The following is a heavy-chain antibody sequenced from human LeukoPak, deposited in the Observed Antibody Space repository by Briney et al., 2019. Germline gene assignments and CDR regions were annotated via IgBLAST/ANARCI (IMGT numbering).Heavy chain of an antibody. J-gene: IGHJ5*01. CDR3: VRESRGWYEDS. Sequence: SETLSLTCTVSGGSISSYYWSWIRQPPGKGLEWIGYICYSGSTNYNPSLKSRVTISLDTSKNQFSLSLYSVTAADTAVYYCVRESRGWYEDSWGQGILVTVSS. V-gene: IGHV4-4*08. D-gene: IGHD6-19*01. CDR1: GGSISSYY. CDR2: ICYSGST.